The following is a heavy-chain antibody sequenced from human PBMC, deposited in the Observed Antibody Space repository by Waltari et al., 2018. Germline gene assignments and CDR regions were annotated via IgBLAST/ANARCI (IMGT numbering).Heavy chain of an antibody. CDR1: GFTFSSYS. CDR2: ISSSSSYI. J-gene: IGHJ4*02. CDR3: ARAFGSSGYMDY. D-gene: IGHD3-22*01. Sequence: EVQLVESGGGLVKPGGSLRLSCAASGFTFSSYSMNWVRQAPGKGLEWVSSISSSSSYIYYADSVKGRFTISRDNAKNSLYLRMNSLRAEDTAVYYCARAFGSSGYMDYWGQGTLVTVSS. V-gene: IGHV3-21*01.